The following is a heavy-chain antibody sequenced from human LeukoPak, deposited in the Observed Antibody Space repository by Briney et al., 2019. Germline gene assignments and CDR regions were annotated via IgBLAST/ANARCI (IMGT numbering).Heavy chain of an antibody. J-gene: IGHJ5*02. Sequence: SQTLSLTCTVSGGSITSGNDYWSWIRQPAGKGLEWIGRIYASGNTNYNPPLKSRVTISVVTSKNQFSLRLCSVTAADTAVYSCARGFDPWGQGTLVTVSS. CDR2: IYASGNT. CDR1: GGSITSGNDY. V-gene: IGHV4-61*02. CDR3: ARGFDP.